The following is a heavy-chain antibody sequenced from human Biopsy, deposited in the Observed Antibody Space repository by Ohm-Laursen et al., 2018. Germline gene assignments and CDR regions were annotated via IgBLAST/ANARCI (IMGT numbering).Heavy chain of an antibody. CDR2: ISYTGYT. D-gene: IGHD4-23*01. J-gene: IGHJ4*02. CDR3: ARGSNDFGGLYFPR. V-gene: IGHV4-59*11. Sequence: TLSLTCTVSGGSFTGHYWSWIRQPPGKGLEWIRHISYTGYTSYNAPLKSRVTISVDTSRNHFSLRLSSLTAADTAVYYCARGSNDFGGLYFPRWGQGTLLTVSS. CDR1: GGSFTGHY.